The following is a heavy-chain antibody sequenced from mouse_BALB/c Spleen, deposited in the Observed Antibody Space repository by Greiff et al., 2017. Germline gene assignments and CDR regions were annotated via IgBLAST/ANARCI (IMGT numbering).Heavy chain of an antibody. CDR2: ILPGSGST. V-gene: IGHV1-9*01. CDR1: GYTFSSYW. CDR3: ARRGRYDGYAMDY. Sequence: VQLQESGAELMKPGASVKISCKATGYTFSSYWIEWVKQRPGHGLEWIGEILPGSGSTNYNEKFKGKATFTADTSSNTAYMQLSSLTSEDSAVYYCARRGRYDGYAMDYWGQGTSVTVSS. J-gene: IGHJ4*01. D-gene: IGHD2-14*01.